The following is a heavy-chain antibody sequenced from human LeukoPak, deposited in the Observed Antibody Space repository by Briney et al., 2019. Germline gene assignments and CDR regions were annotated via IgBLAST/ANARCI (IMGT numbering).Heavy chain of an antibody. J-gene: IGHJ6*03. CDR1: GGSISSYY. D-gene: IGHD3-10*01. CDR2: IHYSGST. CDR3: GRVEEGYGSGRRENYYYYYMDV. Sequence: PSETLSLTCTVSGGSISSYYWSWIRQPPGKGLEWIGYIHYSGSTNYNSSLKSRVTISVDTSKNQFSLKLSSVTAADTAVYYCGRVEEGYGSGRRENYYYYYMDVWGKGTTVTISS. V-gene: IGHV4-59*01.